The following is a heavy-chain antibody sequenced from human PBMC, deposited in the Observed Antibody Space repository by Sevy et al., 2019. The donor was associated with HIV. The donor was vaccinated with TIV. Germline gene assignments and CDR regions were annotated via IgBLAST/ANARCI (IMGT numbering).Heavy chain of an antibody. CDR3: ASLSGQPGRYDSSTDFDY. CDR1: GGSFSGYY. Sequence: SETLSLTCAVYGGSFSGYYWSWIRQPPGKGLEWIGEINHSGSTNYNPSLKSRVTISVDTSKNQFSLKLSSVTAADTAVYYCASLSGQPGRYDSSTDFDYWGQRTLVTVSS. D-gene: IGHD3-3*01. J-gene: IGHJ4*02. V-gene: IGHV4-34*01. CDR2: INHSGST.